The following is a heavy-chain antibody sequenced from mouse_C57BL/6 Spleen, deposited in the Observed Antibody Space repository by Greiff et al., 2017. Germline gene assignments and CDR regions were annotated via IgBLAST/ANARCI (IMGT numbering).Heavy chain of an antibody. CDR2: IDPSDSYT. V-gene: IGHV1-69*01. CDR1: GYTFTSYW. D-gene: IGHD3-2*02. Sequence: QVQLQQPGAELVMPGASVKLSCKASGYTFTSYWMHWVKQRPGQGLEWIGEIDPSDSYTNYNQKFKGKSTLTVDKSSSTAYMQLSSLTSEDSAVYYCALGQGQLRLPPDYWGQGTTLTVSS. J-gene: IGHJ2*01. CDR3: ALGQGQLRLPPDY.